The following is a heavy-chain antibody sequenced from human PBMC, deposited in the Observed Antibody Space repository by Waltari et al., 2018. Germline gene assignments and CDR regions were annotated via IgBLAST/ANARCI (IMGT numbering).Heavy chain of an antibody. CDR2: IIPIFGTA. V-gene: IGHV1-69*05. J-gene: IGHJ3*02. CDR3: VRGGLRVFGVVGAFDI. CDR1: GGTFSSYA. D-gene: IGHD3-3*01. Sequence: QVQLVQSGAEVKKPGSSVKVSCKASGGTFSSYAISWVRQAPGQGLEWMGGIIPIFGTANYAQKFQGRVTITTDESTSTAYMELSSLRSEDTAVYYCVRGGLRVFGVVGAFDIWGQGTMVTVSS.